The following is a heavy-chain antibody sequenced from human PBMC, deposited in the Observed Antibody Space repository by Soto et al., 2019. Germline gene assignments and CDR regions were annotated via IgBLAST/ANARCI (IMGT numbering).Heavy chain of an antibody. CDR2: ISGYNGNT. CDR3: AREGYYSGSGTYSPPRFYGMDV. CDR1: GYTVCRYG. Sequence: QAQAVQAGGGGKKGGASGEVSFKASGYTVCRYGIRWARQAPGQGPEWVGGISGYNGNTQYAQKFQGRVFMTTDTATRTAYMELRGLRSDDTAVYFCAREGYYSGSGTYSPPRFYGMDVWGQGTTVTVSS. J-gene: IGHJ6*02. D-gene: IGHD3-10*01. V-gene: IGHV1-18*01.